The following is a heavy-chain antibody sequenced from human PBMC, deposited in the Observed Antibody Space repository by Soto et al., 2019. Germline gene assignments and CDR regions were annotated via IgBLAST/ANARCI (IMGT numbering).Heavy chain of an antibody. J-gene: IGHJ4*02. CDR2: ISPNKDDT. CDR1: GYTFSSIG. D-gene: IGHD3-10*01. V-gene: IGHV1-18*01. CDR3: SRGLDSSGSYYPNY. Sequence: QVQLVQSGAEVKKPGSSVTVSCKTSGYTFSSIGISWVRQAPGQGLEWMGWISPNKDDTYYAQRLQGRVTMTTDTSTGTTYMELMDLSTQGTAVTFCSRGLDSSGSYYPNYWGQGTLVTVSS.